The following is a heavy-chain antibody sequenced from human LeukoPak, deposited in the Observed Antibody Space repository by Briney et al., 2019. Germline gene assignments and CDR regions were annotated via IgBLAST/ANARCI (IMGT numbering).Heavy chain of an antibody. V-gene: IGHV3-53*01. CDR1: GFTVSSNY. CDR3: AREAYSGSLYFDY. J-gene: IGHJ4*02. D-gene: IGHD1-26*01. Sequence: PGGSLRLSCAASGFTVSSNYMSWVRQAPGKGLEWVSVIYSGDNTYYADSVKGRFTISRDNSKNTLYLQMNRLRAEDTAVYYCAREAYSGSLYFDYWGQGTLVTVSS. CDR2: IYSGDNT.